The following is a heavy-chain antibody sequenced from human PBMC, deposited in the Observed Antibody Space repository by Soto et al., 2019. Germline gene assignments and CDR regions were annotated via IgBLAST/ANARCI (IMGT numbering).Heavy chain of an antibody. J-gene: IGHJ6*02. CDR1: GGTFSSYA. Sequence: QVQLVQSGAEVKKPGSSVKVSCKASGGTFSSYAISWVRQAPGQGLEWMGGIIPIFGTANYAQKFHGRVTITADESTSTAYMELSSLRSEDTAVYYCARATAGVTPGELLYGMDVWGQGTTVTVSS. CDR2: IIPIFGTA. V-gene: IGHV1-69*01. CDR3: ARATAGVTPGELLYGMDV. D-gene: IGHD3-10*01.